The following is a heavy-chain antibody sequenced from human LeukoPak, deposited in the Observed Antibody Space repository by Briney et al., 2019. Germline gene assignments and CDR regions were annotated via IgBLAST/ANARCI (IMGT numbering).Heavy chain of an antibody. J-gene: IGHJ4*02. CDR1: GFTFSSYS. Sequence: GGSLRLSCAASGFTFSSYSMNWVRQAPGKGLEWVSSISSSSSYIYYADSVKGRFTISRDNAKNSLYLQMNRLRAEDTAVYYCARAYSSGWPDYWGQGTLVTVSS. CDR3: ARAYSSGWPDY. D-gene: IGHD6-19*01. V-gene: IGHV3-21*01. CDR2: ISSSSSYI.